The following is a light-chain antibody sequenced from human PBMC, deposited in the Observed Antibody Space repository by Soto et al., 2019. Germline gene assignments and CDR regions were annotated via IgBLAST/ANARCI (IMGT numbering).Light chain of an antibody. CDR1: QSLSTRS. Sequence: EIVLTQSPGTLSLSPGERLTLSCRTSQSLSTRSLAWCQQKPGQAPSLLIYEASTRAPGTPDRFSGSGSGTDFTLTVSRLEPEDFAVYYCQQYGRSVGFGQGTKVEIK. CDR3: QQYGRSVG. J-gene: IGKJ1*01. V-gene: IGKV3-20*01. CDR2: EAS.